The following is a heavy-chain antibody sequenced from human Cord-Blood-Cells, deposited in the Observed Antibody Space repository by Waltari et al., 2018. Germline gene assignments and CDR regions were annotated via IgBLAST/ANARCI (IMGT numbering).Heavy chain of an antibody. CDR1: GFTFSSSW. CDR2: IKQDGSEK. D-gene: IGHD1-7*01. Sequence: EVQLVESGGGLVQPGGSLRLSCAASGFTFSSSWLSWVRQAPGKGLEGGAYIKQDGSEKYYVDLVKGLLTISGDHAKNSLDLQMNSLRAEDTAVYYCATTGNYDAFDIWGQGTMVTVSS. CDR3: ATTGNYDAFDI. V-gene: IGHV3-7*01. J-gene: IGHJ3*02.